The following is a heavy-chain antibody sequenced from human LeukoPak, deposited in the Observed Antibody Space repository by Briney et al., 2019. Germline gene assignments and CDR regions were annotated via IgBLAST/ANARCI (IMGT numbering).Heavy chain of an antibody. V-gene: IGHV3-48*04. CDR1: GFTFSSYS. J-gene: IGHJ4*02. CDR2: ISSSSSTI. Sequence: LTGGSLRLSCAASGFTFSSYSMNWVRQAPGKGLEWVSYISSSSSTIYYADSVKGRFTISRDNAKNSLHLQMNSLRAEDTAVYYCARRGGHDYWGQGTLVTVSS. D-gene: IGHD2-15*01. CDR3: ARRGGHDY.